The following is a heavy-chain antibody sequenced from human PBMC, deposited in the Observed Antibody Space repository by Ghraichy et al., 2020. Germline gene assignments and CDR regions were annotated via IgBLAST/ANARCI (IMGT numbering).Heavy chain of an antibody. CDR2: VHYSVST. CDR3: ATYEVGGAGRGS. CDR1: GGSVSGGSHH. J-gene: IGHJ5*02. Sequence: SETLSLTCTVSGGSVSGGSHHCSWIRQPPGKGLEWIGQVHYSVSTNYNPSLKSRATILVDTSKNHFSLKLTSVTAADTAVYYCATYEVGGAGRGSWGQGTLVTVSS. D-gene: IGHD3-10*01. V-gene: IGHV4-61*03.